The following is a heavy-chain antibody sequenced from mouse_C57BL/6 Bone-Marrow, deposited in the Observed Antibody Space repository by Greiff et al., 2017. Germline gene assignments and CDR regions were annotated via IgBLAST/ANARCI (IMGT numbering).Heavy chain of an antibody. Sequence: EVKVEESGGGLVQPGGSMKLSCVASGFTFSNYWMNWVRQSPEKGLEWVAQIRLKSDNYATNYAASVKGRFTSSRDDSKSSVYLTMNNLRAEDTGIYYCTIYYGSSFSYWYFDVWGTGTTVTVSS. J-gene: IGHJ1*03. CDR2: IRLKSDNYAT. D-gene: IGHD1-1*01. V-gene: IGHV6-3*01. CDR3: TIYYGSSFSYWYFDV. CDR1: GFTFSNYW.